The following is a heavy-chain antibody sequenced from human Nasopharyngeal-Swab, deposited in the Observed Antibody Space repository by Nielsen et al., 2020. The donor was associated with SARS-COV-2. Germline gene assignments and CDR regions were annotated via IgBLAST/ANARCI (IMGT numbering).Heavy chain of an antibody. CDR3: AKAIAYYYDSSGYYYFDS. CDR2: ISGSGGST. CDR1: GLTFSSYA. Sequence: GGSLRLSCAASGLTFSSYAMSWVRQAPGKGLEWVSGISGSGGSTYYADSVKGRFTISRDNSKNTLYLQMNSLRAEDTAVYYCAKAIAYYYDSSGYYYFDSWGQGTLVTVSS. D-gene: IGHD3-22*01. V-gene: IGHV3-23*01. J-gene: IGHJ4*02.